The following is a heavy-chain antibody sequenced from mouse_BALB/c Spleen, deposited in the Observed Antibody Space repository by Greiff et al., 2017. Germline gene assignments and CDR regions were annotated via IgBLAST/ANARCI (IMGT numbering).Heavy chain of an antibody. V-gene: IGHV5-17*02. CDR3: ASAGYYAMDY. J-gene: IGHJ4*01. CDR2: ISSGSSTI. CDR1: GFTFSSFG. Sequence: EVHLVESGGGLVQPGGSRKLSCAASGFTFSSFGMHWVRQAPEKGLEWVAYISSGSSTIYYADTVKGRFTISRDNPKNTLFLQMTSLRSEDTAMYYCASAGYYAMDYWGQGTSVTVSS.